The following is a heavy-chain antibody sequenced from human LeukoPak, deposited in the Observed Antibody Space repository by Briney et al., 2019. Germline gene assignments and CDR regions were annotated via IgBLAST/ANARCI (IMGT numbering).Heavy chain of an antibody. D-gene: IGHD6-19*01. CDR3: AKGEIAMAGNDAFDI. V-gene: IGHV3-9*01. J-gene: IGHJ3*02. CDR1: GFTFDDYA. Sequence: GGSLRLSCAASGFTFDDYAMHWVRQAPGNSLEWVSGISWNSGSIGYADSVKGRFTISRDNAKNSLYLQMNSLRAEDTALYYCAKGEIAMAGNDAFDIWGQGTMVTVSS. CDR2: ISWNSGSI.